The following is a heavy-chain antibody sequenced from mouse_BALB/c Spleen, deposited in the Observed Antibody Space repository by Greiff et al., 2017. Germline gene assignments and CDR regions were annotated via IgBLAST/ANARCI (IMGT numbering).Heavy chain of an antibody. CDR3: ARGAGTRYFDV. CDR2: INPYNDGT. J-gene: IGHJ1*01. V-gene: IGHV1-14*01. Sequence: LVESGPELVKPGASVKMSCKASGYTFTSYVMHWVKQKPGQGLEWIGYINPYNDGTKYNEKFKGKATLTSDKSSSTAYMELSSLTSEDSAVYYCARGAGTRYFDVWGAGTTVTVSS. D-gene: IGHD4-1*01. CDR1: GYTFTSYV.